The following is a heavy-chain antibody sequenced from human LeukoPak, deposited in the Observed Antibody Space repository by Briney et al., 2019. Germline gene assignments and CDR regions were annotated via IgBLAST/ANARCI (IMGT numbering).Heavy chain of an antibody. CDR3: AKDYGIWAVAGTHGVAY. D-gene: IGHD6-19*01. CDR2: ISGSGATT. Sequence: GGSLRLSCAASAFTFSRYDMTWVRQIPGKGLEGVSAISGSGATTYYADSVKGRFTISRDNSKNTLYLQMNSLRAEDTAVYYCAKDYGIWAVAGTHGVAYWGQGTLVTVSS. J-gene: IGHJ4*02. V-gene: IGHV3-23*01. CDR1: AFTFSRYD.